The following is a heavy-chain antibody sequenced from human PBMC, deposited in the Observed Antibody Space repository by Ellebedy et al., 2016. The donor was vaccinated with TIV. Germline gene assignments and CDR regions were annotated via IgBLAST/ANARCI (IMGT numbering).Heavy chain of an antibody. J-gene: IGHJ4*02. CDR2: ITGGGDNT. CDR1: GFTFSSYW. V-gene: IGHV3-23*01. CDR3: AKDLYGDYVVDY. Sequence: GESLKISCAASGFTFSSYWMSWVRQAPGKGLEWVSTITGGGDNTYYADSVKGRFTISRDNSKNTLYPQMNSLRAADTAVYYCAKDLYGDYVVDYWGQGTLVTVSS. D-gene: IGHD4-17*01.